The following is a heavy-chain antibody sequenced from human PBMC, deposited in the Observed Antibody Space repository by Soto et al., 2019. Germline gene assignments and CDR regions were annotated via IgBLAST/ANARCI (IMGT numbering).Heavy chain of an antibody. V-gene: IGHV4-31*03. CDR2: LQNSGST. Sequence: QVYLQESGPGLVKPSHTLSLTCTVSGVSLRSPGYYWTWIRHHPVMGLEWIGHLQNSGSTRYNPALSWRVAISIDLSKVHFSLTMISVAAADTAVFYCVRAFEHRDGYSSAWVFGSWGKGTLVRVSS. CDR1: GVSLRSPGYY. D-gene: IGHD5-12*01. J-gene: IGHJ4*02. CDR3: VRAFEHRDGYSSAWVFGS.